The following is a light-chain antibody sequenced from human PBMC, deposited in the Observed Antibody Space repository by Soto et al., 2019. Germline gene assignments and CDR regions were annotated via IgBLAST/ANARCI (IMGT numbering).Light chain of an antibody. CDR2: SHS. J-gene: IGLJ1*01. Sequence: QSVLTQPPSASGTPGQRVAFSCSGSSSNIGANTVNWYQQLPGAAPKLLIYSHSQRPSGVPDRFSGSKSGTSASLAISGRQSDDEADYYCAAWDDSLNAYVFGTGTKVTVL. V-gene: IGLV1-44*01. CDR1: SSNIGANT. CDR3: AAWDDSLNAYV.